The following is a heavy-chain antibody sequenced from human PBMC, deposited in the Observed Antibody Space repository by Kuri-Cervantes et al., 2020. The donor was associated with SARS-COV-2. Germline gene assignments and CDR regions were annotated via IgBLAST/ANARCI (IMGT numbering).Heavy chain of an antibody. CDR3: AKDYWGRAFDY. J-gene: IGHJ4*02. Sequence: GGSLRLSCAVSGFTFSNYGMNWIRQPPGKGLEWVSAISGSGGSTYYADPVKGRFTISRDNSKNTLYLQMNSLRAEDTAVYYCAKDYWGRAFDYWGQGTLVTVSS. D-gene: IGHD2-21*01. CDR2: ISGSGGST. V-gene: IGHV3-23*01. CDR1: GFTFSNYG.